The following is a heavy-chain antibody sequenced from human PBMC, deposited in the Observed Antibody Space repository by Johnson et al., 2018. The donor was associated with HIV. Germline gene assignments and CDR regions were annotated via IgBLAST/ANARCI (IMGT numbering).Heavy chain of an antibody. CDR2: ISWNRGSI. Sequence: VQLVESGGGLVQPGRSLRLSCAASGFTFDDYAMHWVRQAPGKGLEWVSGISWNRGSIGYADSVKGRFTISRDNAKNSLYLQMNSLRAEDTALYYCAGGLRSQIAVAGRGDAFDIWGQGTMVTVSS. CDR3: AGGLRSQIAVAGRGDAFDI. D-gene: IGHD6-19*01. CDR1: GFTFDDYA. J-gene: IGHJ3*02. V-gene: IGHV3-9*01.